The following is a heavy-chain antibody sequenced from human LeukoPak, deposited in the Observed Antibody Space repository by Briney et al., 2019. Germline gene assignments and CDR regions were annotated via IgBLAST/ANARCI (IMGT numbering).Heavy chain of an antibody. CDR3: ARGLVSDFWSGYYPQHYHHFIDV. CDR1: GGSFSRYY. V-gene: IGHV4-4*09. J-gene: IGHJ6*04. Sequence: PSETLSLTCVVSGGSFSRYYWSWLRQPPGKGLEWIGYIYSSGSTNYDPSLKSRVTISLDTSTNQLSLNLSSVTAADSAVYFCARGLVSDFWSGYYPQHYHHFIDVWGKGTTVTVSS. CDR2: IYSSGST. D-gene: IGHD3-3*01.